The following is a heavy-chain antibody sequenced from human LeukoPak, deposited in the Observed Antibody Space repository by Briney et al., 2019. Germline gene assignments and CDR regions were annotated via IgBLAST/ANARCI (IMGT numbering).Heavy chain of an antibody. CDR1: GGSFSGYY. CDR3: ARHGIIVASRGGIDY. CDR2: INHSGST. J-gene: IGHJ4*02. Sequence: PSETLSLTCAVYGGSFSGYYWSWIRQPPGKGLEWIGEINHSGSTNYNPSLKSRVTISVDTSKNQFSLKLSSVTAADTAVYYCARHGIIVASRGGIDYWGQGTLVTVSS. V-gene: IGHV4-34*01. D-gene: IGHD2-15*01.